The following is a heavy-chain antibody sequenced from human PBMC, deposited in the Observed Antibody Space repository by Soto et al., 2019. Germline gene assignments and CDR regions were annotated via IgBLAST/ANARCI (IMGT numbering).Heavy chain of an antibody. CDR2: IYGGGRT. D-gene: IGHD6-13*01. CDR3: ARDIAAAGTVMDY. Sequence: GGSLRLSCAASGFTVSSNYMSWVRQAPGKGLEWVSVIYGGGRTYYADSVKGRFTMSRDNSKNTLYLQMNSLRAEDTAVYYCARDIAAAGTVMDYWGQGTLVTVSS. J-gene: IGHJ4*02. CDR1: GFTVSSNY. V-gene: IGHV3-66*01.